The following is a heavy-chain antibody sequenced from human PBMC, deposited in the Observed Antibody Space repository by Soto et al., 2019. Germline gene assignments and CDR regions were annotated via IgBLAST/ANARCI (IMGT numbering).Heavy chain of an antibody. Sequence: SETLSLTCTVSGGSISSSYWSWIRQPPGKALEWIGYIYYTGSTSYNPSLKSRVIISEDTSKNQFSLKLSSVTAADTAVYYCARHYDFWSGYYDYWGQGTLVTVSS. CDR3: ARHYDFWSGYYDY. CDR1: GGSISSSY. CDR2: IYYTGST. V-gene: IGHV4-59*01. J-gene: IGHJ4*02. D-gene: IGHD3-3*01.